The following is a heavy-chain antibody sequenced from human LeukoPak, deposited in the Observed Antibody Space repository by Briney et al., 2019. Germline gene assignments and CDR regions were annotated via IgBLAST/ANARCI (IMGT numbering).Heavy chain of an antibody. CDR2: IYYSGTT. Sequence: SETMSLTCSVPGGSISNNMYSWGWIRQPPGKGLEWIGSIYYSGTTYDNPSLKSRVSISIDTSKNHFSLKLTFVTAADTAVYYCARLRDYGGLIDYWGQGTLVTVSA. CDR3: ARLRDYGGLIDY. D-gene: IGHD4-23*01. CDR1: GGSISNNMYS. J-gene: IGHJ4*02. V-gene: IGHV4-39*07.